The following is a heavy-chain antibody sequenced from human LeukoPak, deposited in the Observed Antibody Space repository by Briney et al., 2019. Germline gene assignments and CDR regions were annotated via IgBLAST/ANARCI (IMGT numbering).Heavy chain of an antibody. CDR3: ARAGIAAAGTGYYHYGMDV. Sequence: PSQTLSLTCTVSGGSISSGGYYWSWIRQHPGKGLEWIGYIYYSGSTYCNPSLKSRVTISVDTSKNQFSLKLSSVTAADTAVYYCARAGIAAAGTGYYHYGMDVWGQGTTVTVSS. D-gene: IGHD6-13*01. CDR1: GGSISSGGYY. J-gene: IGHJ6*02. V-gene: IGHV4-31*03. CDR2: IYYSGST.